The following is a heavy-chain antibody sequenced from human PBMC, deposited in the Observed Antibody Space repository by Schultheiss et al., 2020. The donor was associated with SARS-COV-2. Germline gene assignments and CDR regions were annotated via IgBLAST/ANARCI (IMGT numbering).Heavy chain of an antibody. CDR3: VRDAPYCGGDCYDY. V-gene: IGHV3-48*01. D-gene: IGHD2-21*01. CDR2: ISSSSSTI. J-gene: IGHJ4*02. CDR1: GFTFSSYG. Sequence: GGSLRLSCAASGFTFSSYGMHWVRQAPGKGLEWVSYISSSSSTIYYADSVKGRFTISRDIAKNSLFLQMNSLRAEDTAVYYCVRDAPYCGGDCYDYWGQGTLVTVSS.